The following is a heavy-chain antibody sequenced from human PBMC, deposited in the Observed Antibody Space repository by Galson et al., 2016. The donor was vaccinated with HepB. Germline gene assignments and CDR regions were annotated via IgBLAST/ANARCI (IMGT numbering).Heavy chain of an antibody. Sequence: SVKVSCKASGYNFINSYMHWVRQAPGQGLEWMGIINPSGGSTSYAQKFQGRVTMTRDTSTSTVYMELSSLRSDDTAVYYCARGAAVAASRYGLEIWDQGTTVIVSS. CDR1: GYNFINSY. D-gene: IGHD6-19*01. CDR2: INPSGGST. J-gene: IGHJ6*02. V-gene: IGHV1-46*01. CDR3: ARGAAVAASRYGLEI.